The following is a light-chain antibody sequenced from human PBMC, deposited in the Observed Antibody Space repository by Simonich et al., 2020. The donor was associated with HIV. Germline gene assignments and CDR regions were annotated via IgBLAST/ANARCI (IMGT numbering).Light chain of an antibody. CDR2: YSS. CDR3: QQYNNWPSPFT. J-gene: IGKJ3*01. V-gene: IGKV3-15*01. Sequence: EILMTQSPATLSVSPGERATLSCRASQSVSSNLAWYQQTPGQAPRLLIYYSSSRATGIPARFSGSGFGTEFTLTISSMQSEDFALYYCQQYNNWPSPFTFGPGTKVEIK. CDR1: QSVSSN.